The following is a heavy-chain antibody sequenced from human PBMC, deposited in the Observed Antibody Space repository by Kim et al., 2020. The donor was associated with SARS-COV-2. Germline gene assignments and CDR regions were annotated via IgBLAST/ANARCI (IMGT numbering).Heavy chain of an antibody. Sequence: GGSLRLSCAASGFPFSSYGMHWVRQAPGKGLEWVSFISYDGSKKYDADSVKGRFTISRDNSKNTLYLQMNSLRAEDTAVYFCARVGATLDYGGSAPQNYWGQGALVTVSS. V-gene: IGHV3-33*05. CDR1: GFPFSSYG. CDR2: ISYDGSKK. J-gene: IGHJ4*02. D-gene: IGHD4-17*01. CDR3: ARVGATLDYGGSAPQNY.